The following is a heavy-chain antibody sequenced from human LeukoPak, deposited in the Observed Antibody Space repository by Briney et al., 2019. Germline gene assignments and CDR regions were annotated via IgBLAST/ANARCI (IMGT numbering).Heavy chain of an antibody. Sequence: PGGSLRLSCAASGFTFSSYAMSWVRQAPGKGLEWVSAISGSGGSTYYADSVKGRFTISRDNSKNTLYLQMNSLRAEDTAVYYCAKDLVAYCSSTSCYTPFDYWGQGTLVTVSS. CDR3: AKDLVAYCSSTSCYTPFDY. D-gene: IGHD2-2*02. J-gene: IGHJ4*02. V-gene: IGHV3-23*01. CDR2: ISGSGGST. CDR1: GFTFSSYA.